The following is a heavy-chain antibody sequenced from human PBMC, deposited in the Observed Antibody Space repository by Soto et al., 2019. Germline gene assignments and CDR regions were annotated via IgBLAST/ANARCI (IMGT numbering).Heavy chain of an antibody. V-gene: IGHV3-15*01. J-gene: IGHJ4*02. CDR2: IKSKTDGGTT. D-gene: IGHD3-3*01. CDR3: TTTFPRFWSGYYPFDY. CDR1: GFTFSNAW. Sequence: GGSLRLSCAASGFTFSNAWMSWVRQAPGKGLEWVGRIKSKTDGGTTDYAAPVKGRFTISRDDSKNTLYLQMNSLKTEDTAVYYCTTTFPRFWSGYYPFDYWGQGTLVTVSS.